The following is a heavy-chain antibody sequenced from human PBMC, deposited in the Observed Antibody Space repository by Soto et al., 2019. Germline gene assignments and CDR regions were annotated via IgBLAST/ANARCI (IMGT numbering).Heavy chain of an antibody. CDR1: GASITYGGYS. CDR2: INHLETT. J-gene: IGHJ4*02. Sequence: SETLSLTCTVSGASITYGGYSWSWIRQTPGKGLEWIGYINHLETTFYNPSFESRLSLSIDRAKNQFSLNLNSMSAADRAVYFCARGGGSDSFDCWGQGILVTVSS. D-gene: IGHD1-26*01. V-gene: IGHV4-30-2*01. CDR3: ARGGGSDSFDC.